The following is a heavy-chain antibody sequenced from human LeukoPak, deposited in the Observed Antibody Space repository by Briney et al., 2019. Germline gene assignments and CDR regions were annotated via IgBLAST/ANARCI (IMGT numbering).Heavy chain of an antibody. V-gene: IGHV1-18*01. D-gene: IGHD3-10*01. CDR1: GYTFTIYG. J-gene: IGHJ4*02. CDR3: AREGHTMVRGVIID. Sequence: ASVKVSCKASGYTFTIYGISWVRQAPGQGLEWMGWICAYNGNTNYAQKLQGRVTMTTDTSTSTDYMELRSLRADDTAVYYCAREGHTMVRGVIIDWGQGTLVTVSS. CDR2: ICAYNGNT.